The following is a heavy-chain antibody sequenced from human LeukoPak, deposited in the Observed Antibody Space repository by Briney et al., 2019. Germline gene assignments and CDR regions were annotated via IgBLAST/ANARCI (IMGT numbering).Heavy chain of an antibody. CDR2: ISWNSGVI. J-gene: IGHJ4*02. CDR1: GFNLDDYA. D-gene: IGHD6-13*01. V-gene: IGHV3-9*01. Sequence: GGSLRLSCTASGFNLDDYAMHWVRQVPGKGLEWVSGISWNSGVIVYADSVKGRFTISRDNAKNTLYLQMNSLRAEDTAIYYCARDPSSSSAFDYWGQGAPVTVSS. CDR3: ARDPSSSSAFDY.